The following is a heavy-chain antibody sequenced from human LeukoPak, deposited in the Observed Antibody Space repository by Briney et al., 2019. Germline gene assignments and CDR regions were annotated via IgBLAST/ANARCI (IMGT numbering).Heavy chain of an antibody. Sequence: VTSVKVSCKASGYTFTGYYMHWVRQAPGQGLEWMGRINPNSGGTNYAQKFQGRVTMTRDTSISTAYMELSRLRSDDTAVYYCARALGGPYYYDSSGSSNDAFDSWGQGTMVTVSS. CDR3: ARALGGPYYYDSSGSSNDAFDS. CDR1: GYTFTGYY. J-gene: IGHJ3*02. CDR2: INPNSGGT. D-gene: IGHD3-22*01. V-gene: IGHV1-2*06.